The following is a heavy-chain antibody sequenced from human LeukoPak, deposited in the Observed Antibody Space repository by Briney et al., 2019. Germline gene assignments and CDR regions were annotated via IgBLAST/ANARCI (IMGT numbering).Heavy chain of an antibody. CDR1: GYTFSGSA. V-gene: IGHV3-73*01. CDR2: IRGKSNSYAT. Sequence: RGGSLRLSCAASGYTFSGSAMHWVRQASEKGLEWVGRIRGKSNSYATAYAASVKGRFTISRDDSKNTAYLQMYSLKTEDTAVYYCTSFPAAAGLGYYYYMDAWGKGTTATVSS. D-gene: IGHD6-13*01. CDR3: TSFPAAAGLGYYYYMDA. J-gene: IGHJ6*03.